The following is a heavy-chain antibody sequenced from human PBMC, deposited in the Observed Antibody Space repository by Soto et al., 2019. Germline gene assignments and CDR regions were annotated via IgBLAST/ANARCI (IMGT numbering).Heavy chain of an antibody. J-gene: IGHJ4*02. CDR2: IYYSGST. CDR1: GGSISSGDYY. CDR3: ARQSGYSYGYLGY. Sequence: LSLTCTVSGGSISSGDYYWSWIRQPPGKGLEWIGYIYYSGSTYYNPSLKSRVTISVDTSKNQFSLKLSSVTAADTAVYYCARQSGYSYGYLGYWGQGTLVTVYS. V-gene: IGHV4-30-4*01. D-gene: IGHD5-18*01.